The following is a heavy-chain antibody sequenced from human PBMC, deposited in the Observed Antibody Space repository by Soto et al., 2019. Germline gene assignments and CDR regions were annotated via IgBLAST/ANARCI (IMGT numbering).Heavy chain of an antibody. Sequence: QVQLVESGGGVVQPGRSLRLSCAASGFTFSSYGMHWVRQAPGKGLEWVAVIWYDGSNKYYADSVKGRFTISRDNSKNTLYLQMNSLRAEDTAVYYCARETLNIVGAQRGKAFDIWGQGTMVTVSS. V-gene: IGHV3-33*01. CDR1: GFTFSSYG. CDR3: ARETLNIVGAQRGKAFDI. J-gene: IGHJ3*02. D-gene: IGHD1-26*01. CDR2: IWYDGSNK.